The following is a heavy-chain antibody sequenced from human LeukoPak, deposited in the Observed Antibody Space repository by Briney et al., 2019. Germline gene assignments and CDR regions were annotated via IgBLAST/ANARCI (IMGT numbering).Heavy chain of an antibody. CDR2: ITGSGDTT. V-gene: IGHV3-23*01. D-gene: IGHD3-9*01. Sequence: GASLRPSCAASGFIFRNYAMSCVRQAPGKGLEWVSAITGSGDTTYYADSVKGRFTISRDNSKNTLYVEMNTLRAEDTAVYYCAKWGDYDILTGYYVSDFWGQGTLVTVSS. CDR1: GFIFRNYA. CDR3: AKWGDYDILTGYYVSDF. J-gene: IGHJ4*02.